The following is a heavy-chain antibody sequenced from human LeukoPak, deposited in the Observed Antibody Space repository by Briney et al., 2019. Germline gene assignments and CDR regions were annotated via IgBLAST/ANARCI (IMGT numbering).Heavy chain of an antibody. CDR2: ISYDGSNK. J-gene: IGHJ6*03. CDR3: ARERYYYMDV. Sequence: TGGSLRLSCAASGFTFSSYAMHWVRQAPGKGLEWVAVISYDGSNKYYADSVKGRFTISRDNSKNTLYLQMNSLRAEDTAVYYCARERYYYMDVWGKGTTVTVSS. V-gene: IGHV3-30*01. CDR1: GFTFSSYA.